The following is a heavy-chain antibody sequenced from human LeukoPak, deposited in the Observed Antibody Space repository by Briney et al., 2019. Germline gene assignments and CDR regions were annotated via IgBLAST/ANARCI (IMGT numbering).Heavy chain of an antibody. CDR3: AREVGYDGSAVIDAFDI. J-gene: IGHJ3*02. D-gene: IGHD3-22*01. V-gene: IGHV4-59*01. CDR1: GGSISGYY. Sequence: SETLSLTCTVSGGSISGYYWSWIRQSPGKGLEWIGYIYYSGSTNYNPSLKSRVSISVDTSKNQFSLKLSSVTAAGTAVYYCAREVGYDGSAVIDAFDIWGQGTMVTVSS. CDR2: IYYSGST.